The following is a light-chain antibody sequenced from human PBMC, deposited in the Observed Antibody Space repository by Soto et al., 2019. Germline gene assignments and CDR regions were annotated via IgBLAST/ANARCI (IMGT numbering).Light chain of an antibody. Sequence: QSALTQPASVSGSHGQLITISCTGTSSDVGGYNYVSWYQQHPGKAPKLMIYEVSNRPSGVSNRFSCSKSSNTGSLTTSGLQDEDEADYYCRSYTSSSTRVFGTGTKVTVL. CDR3: RSYTSSSTRV. CDR1: SSDVGGYNY. J-gene: IGLJ1*01. CDR2: EVS. V-gene: IGLV2-14*01.